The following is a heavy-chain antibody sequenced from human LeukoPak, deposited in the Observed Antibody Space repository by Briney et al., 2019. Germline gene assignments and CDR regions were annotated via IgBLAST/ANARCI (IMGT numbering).Heavy chain of an antibody. Sequence: PGGSLRLSCAASGFTFSSYAMSWVRQAPGKGLEWVSAISGSGGNTYYADSVKGRFTISRDNSKNTLYLQMNSLRAEDTAVYYCARDPLSYYYDSSGFGGLDIWGQGTMVTVSS. V-gene: IGHV3-23*01. CDR2: ISGSGGNT. D-gene: IGHD3-22*01. CDR1: GFTFSSYA. CDR3: ARDPLSYYYDSSGFGGLDI. J-gene: IGHJ3*02.